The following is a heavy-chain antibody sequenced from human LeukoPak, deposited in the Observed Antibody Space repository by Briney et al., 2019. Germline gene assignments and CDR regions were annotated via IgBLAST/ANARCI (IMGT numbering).Heavy chain of an antibody. J-gene: IGHJ3*02. D-gene: IGHD1-26*01. CDR2: INHNGNVN. V-gene: IGHV3-7*01. Sequence: GGSLRLSCAASGFTFSSYWMNWARQAPGKGLEWVASINHNGNVNYYVDSVKGRFTISRDNAKNSLYLQMNSLKAEDTAIYYCAREVGTPQAFDIWGQGTMVTVSS. CDR3: AREVGTPQAFDI. CDR1: GFTFSSYW.